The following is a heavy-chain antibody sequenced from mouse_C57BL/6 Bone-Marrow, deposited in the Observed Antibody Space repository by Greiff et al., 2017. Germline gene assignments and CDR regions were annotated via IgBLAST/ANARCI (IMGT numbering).Heavy chain of an antibody. CDR1: GFTFSDYY. CDR3: ARDKYYYAMDY. CDR2: INYDGSST. V-gene: IGHV5-16*01. Sequence: EVQLVESEGGLVQPGSSMKLSCTASGFTFSDYYMAWVRQVPEKGLEWVANINYDGSSTYYLDSLKSRFIISRDNAKNILYLQMSSLKSEDTATYYCARDKYYYAMDYWGQGTSVTVSS. J-gene: IGHJ4*01.